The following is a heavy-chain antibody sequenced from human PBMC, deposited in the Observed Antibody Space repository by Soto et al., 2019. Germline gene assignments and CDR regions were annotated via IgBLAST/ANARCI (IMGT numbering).Heavy chain of an antibody. CDR3: VRGDVRGVIINWFDP. CDR1: GGSFSGYY. D-gene: IGHD3-10*01. V-gene: IGHV4-34*01. J-gene: IGHJ5*02. Sequence: PSETLSLTCAVYGGSFSGYYWSWIRQPPGKGLEWIGEINHSGSTNYNPSLKSRVTISVDTSKNQFSLKLSSVTAADTAVYYCVRGDVRGVIINWFDPWGQGTLVTVSS. CDR2: INHSGST.